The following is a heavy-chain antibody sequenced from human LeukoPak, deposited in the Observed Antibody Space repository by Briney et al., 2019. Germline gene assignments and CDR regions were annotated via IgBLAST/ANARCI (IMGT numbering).Heavy chain of an antibody. CDR1: GYTFISFD. CDR2: VNPRSGNA. D-gene: IGHD2-8*01. V-gene: IGHV1-8*01. CDR3: ARGVPLGYCTYGVCYPPYYFDY. Sequence: ASVKVSCKASGYTFISFDIDWVRQATGQGLEWMGWVNPRSGNAGDLQKFQGRLTITRYTSIDTAYMDLSSLSSEDTAVYYCARGVPLGYCTYGVCYPPYYFDYWGQGTLVTASS. J-gene: IGHJ4*02.